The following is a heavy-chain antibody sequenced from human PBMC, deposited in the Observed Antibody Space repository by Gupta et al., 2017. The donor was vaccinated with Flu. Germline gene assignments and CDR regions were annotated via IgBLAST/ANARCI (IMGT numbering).Heavy chain of an antibody. CDR2: ISGSGGST. Sequence: EVPLLDSGGGLIQPGGSLRLFCAASGFSVSHYALIWVPPDPGKGLEWVSAISGSGGSTYYADSVKGRFTISRDNSKNTLYLKMNSLRAEDTAVYYCAKAESGGSYAASYWGQGTLVTVSS. V-gene: IGHV3-23*01. D-gene: IGHD1-26*01. CDR1: GFSVSHYA. CDR3: AKAESGGSYAASY. J-gene: IGHJ4*02.